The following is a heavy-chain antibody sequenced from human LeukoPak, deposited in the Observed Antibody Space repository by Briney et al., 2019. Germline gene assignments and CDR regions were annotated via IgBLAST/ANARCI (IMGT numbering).Heavy chain of an antibody. D-gene: IGHD6-13*01. CDR1: GYTLTELS. V-gene: IGHV1-24*01. CDR2: FDPEDGET. Sequence: ASVKVSCKVSGYTLTELSMHWVRQAPGKGLEWMGGFDPEDGETIYAQKFQGRVTMTEDTSTDTAYMELNSLRSEDTAVYYCATGLSLSSWLDYWGQGTLVTVSS. J-gene: IGHJ4*02. CDR3: ATGLSLSSWLDY.